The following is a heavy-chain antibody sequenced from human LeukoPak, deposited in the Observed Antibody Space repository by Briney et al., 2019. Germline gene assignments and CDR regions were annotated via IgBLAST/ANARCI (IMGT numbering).Heavy chain of an antibody. CDR1: GVSFSGYY. D-gene: IGHD1-20*01. V-gene: IGHV4-34*01. CDR2: INHTGST. Sequence: PSETLSLTCAVYGVSFSGYYWSWLRHPPGKGREWMGEINHTGSTSYNPSLKSRVTMSVDTSKNHFSLRLNSVPAADTAVYYCARDTNNWNVDAFDPWGQGTLVSVSS. J-gene: IGHJ5*02. CDR3: ARDTNNWNVDAFDP.